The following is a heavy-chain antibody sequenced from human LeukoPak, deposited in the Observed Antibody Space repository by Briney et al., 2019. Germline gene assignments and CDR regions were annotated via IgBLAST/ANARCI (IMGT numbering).Heavy chain of an antibody. J-gene: IGHJ4*02. D-gene: IGHD5-18*01. CDR2: INHSGST. V-gene: IGHV4-34*01. Sequence: SETLSLTCAVYGGSFSGYYWSWIRQPPGKGLEWIGEINHSGSTNYNPSLKGRATILVDTSKNQFALKVTSVTAADTAVYYCARHGQTSMVPIDYWGQGTLVTVSS. CDR1: GGSFSGYY. CDR3: ARHGQTSMVPIDY.